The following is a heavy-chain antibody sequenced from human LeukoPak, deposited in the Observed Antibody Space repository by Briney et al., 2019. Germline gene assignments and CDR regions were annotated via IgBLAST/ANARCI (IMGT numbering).Heavy chain of an antibody. CDR1: GFTFTRYW. CDR3: SRDGGYYFWSGYFSKGMDV. Sequence: GGAVKVSCTASGFTFTRYWMDLVRQAPGQGLEWLGRIKLNSGGTNDAQNFQGCFTMTRDTSSSTVYMAVSRMRYDDNAGYYCSRDGGYYFWSGYFSKGMDVWRRGTTVSVSS. J-gene: IGHJ6*02. V-gene: IGHV1-2*04. CDR2: IKLNSGGT. D-gene: IGHD3-3*01.